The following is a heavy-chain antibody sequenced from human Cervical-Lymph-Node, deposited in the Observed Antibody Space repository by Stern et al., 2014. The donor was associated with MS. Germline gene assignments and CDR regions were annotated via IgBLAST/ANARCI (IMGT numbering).Heavy chain of an antibody. V-gene: IGHV4-59*01. Sequence: QVQLQESGPGLVKPSETLSLTFTVTGGAISRYYWSWIRQPPGQGLEWLGYIHNGGTTNFNPSLKSRVTISVDASKNQFSLKLTSVTAADTAVYYCARDPDGSGTIWHPYGLDVWGQGTTVIVSS. J-gene: IGHJ6*02. CDR1: GGAISRYY. D-gene: IGHD3-10*01. CDR2: IHNGGTT. CDR3: ARDPDGSGTIWHPYGLDV.